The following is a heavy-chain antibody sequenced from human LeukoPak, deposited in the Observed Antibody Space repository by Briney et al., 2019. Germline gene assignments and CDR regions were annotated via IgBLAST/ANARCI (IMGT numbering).Heavy chain of an antibody. CDR2: IYYSGST. Sequence: SETLSLTCTVSGGSISSYYWSWIRQPPGKGPEWIGYIYYSGSTNYNPSLKSRVTISVDTSKNQFSLKLSSVTAADTAVYYCARAPNGDHTDYWGQGTLVTVSS. D-gene: IGHD4-17*01. V-gene: IGHV4-59*01. CDR1: GGSISSYY. J-gene: IGHJ4*02. CDR3: ARAPNGDHTDY.